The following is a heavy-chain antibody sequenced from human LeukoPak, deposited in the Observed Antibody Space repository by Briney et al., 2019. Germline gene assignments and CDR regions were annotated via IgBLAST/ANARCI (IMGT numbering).Heavy chain of an antibody. CDR3: AKDREGLRYFDWLLYY. D-gene: IGHD3-9*01. V-gene: IGHV3-23*01. J-gene: IGHJ4*02. CDR2: ISGSGGST. Sequence: PGGSLRLSCAASGFTFSSYAMSWVRQAPGKGLEWVSAISGSGGSTYYADSVKGRFTISRDNSKNTLYLQMNSLRAEDTAVYYCAKDREGLRYFDWLLYYWGQGTLVTVSS. CDR1: GFTFSSYA.